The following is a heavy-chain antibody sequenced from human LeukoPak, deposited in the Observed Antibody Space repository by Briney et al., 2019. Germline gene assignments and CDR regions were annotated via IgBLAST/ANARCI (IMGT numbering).Heavy chain of an antibody. J-gene: IGHJ4*02. Sequence: GGSLRLSCAASGFTFSRYYMHWVRQAPGKGLVWVSRINSDGSSTTYADSVKGRFTISRDNAKNTLYLQMNSLKVEDTAVYYCTRVFVGDEYSSSGYWSQGTLVTVSS. CDR2: INSDGSST. CDR3: TRVFVGDEYSSSGY. D-gene: IGHD6-13*01. V-gene: IGHV3-74*01. CDR1: GFTFSRYY.